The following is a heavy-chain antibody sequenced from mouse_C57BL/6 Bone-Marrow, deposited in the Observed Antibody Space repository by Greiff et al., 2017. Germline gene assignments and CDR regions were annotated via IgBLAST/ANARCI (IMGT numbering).Heavy chain of an antibody. CDR2: IHPNSGST. CDR1: GYTFTSYW. CDR3: ARYYYGSPACVAY. Sequence: QVQLQQPGAELVKPGASVKLSCKASGYTFTSYWMHWVKQRPGQGLEWIGMIHPNSGSTNYNEKFKSKATLTVDKSSSTAYMQLSSLTSEDSAVYYCARYYYGSPACVAYWGQEALVTVSA. V-gene: IGHV1-64*01. J-gene: IGHJ3*01. D-gene: IGHD1-1*01.